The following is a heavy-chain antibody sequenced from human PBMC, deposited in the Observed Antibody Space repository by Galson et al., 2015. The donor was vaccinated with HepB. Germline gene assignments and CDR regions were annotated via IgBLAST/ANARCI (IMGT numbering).Heavy chain of an antibody. CDR2: ISSSSSYI. CDR1: GFTFSSYS. V-gene: IGHV3-21*01. Sequence: SLRLSCAASGFTFSSYSMNWVRQAPGKGLEWVSSISSSSSYIYYADSVKGRFTISRDNAKNSLYLQMNSLRAEDTAVYYCARDSVRESSSWYLPEDHDAFDIWGQGTMVTVSS. D-gene: IGHD6-13*01. J-gene: IGHJ3*02. CDR3: ARDSVRESSSWYLPEDHDAFDI.